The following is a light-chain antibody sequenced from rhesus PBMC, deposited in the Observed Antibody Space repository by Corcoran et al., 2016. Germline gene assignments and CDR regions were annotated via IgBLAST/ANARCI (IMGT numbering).Light chain of an antibody. V-gene: IGKV3-42*03. CDR2: GAS. CDR3: QQYSNWPFT. Sequence: EIVLTQSPATLSLSPGERATLSCRASQSVSSSLAWYQQKPEQAPRLLIYGASSRATGIPDRFRGSGSGTAFTLTISSLEPEDFAVYYCQQYSNWPFTFGPGTKLDIK. J-gene: IGKJ3*01. CDR1: QSVSSS.